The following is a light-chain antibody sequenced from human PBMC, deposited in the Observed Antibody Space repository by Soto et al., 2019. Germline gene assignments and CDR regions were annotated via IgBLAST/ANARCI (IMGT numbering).Light chain of an antibody. Sequence: EIVLTQSPATLSLSPGERATLSCRASQSVSSYLAWYQQKPGQAPRLLIYDASNRATGIPARFSGSGSGTDFTLTISSLEPEDFAVYYCQQRSNCPFGQGTLLAIK. V-gene: IGKV3-11*01. CDR1: QSVSSY. J-gene: IGKJ5*01. CDR2: DAS. CDR3: QQRSNCP.